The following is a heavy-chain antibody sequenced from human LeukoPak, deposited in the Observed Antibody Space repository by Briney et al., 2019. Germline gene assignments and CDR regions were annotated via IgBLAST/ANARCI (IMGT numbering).Heavy chain of an antibody. J-gene: IGHJ6*02. V-gene: IGHV3-30*02. CDR1: GFSLSSNG. D-gene: IGHD6-6*01. CDR3: AKDTSIRDYYYGMDV. CDR2: LWSDASNR. Sequence: GGSLRLSCVASGFSLSSNGMHWVRQAPGKGLEWVAVLWSDASNRYYADSVKGRFTISRDISKNTLYLQMNSLRAEDTAVHYCAKDTSIRDYYYGMDVWGQGTTVTVSS.